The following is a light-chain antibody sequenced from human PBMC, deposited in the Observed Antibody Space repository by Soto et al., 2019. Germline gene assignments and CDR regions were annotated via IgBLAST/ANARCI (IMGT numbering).Light chain of an antibody. V-gene: IGKV1-5*01. J-gene: IGKJ3*01. CDR3: QQYGSSLFS. CDR1: QNVFSR. Sequence: DVQMPQSPSTLSASVGDRVTISCRASQNVFSRLAWYQQKPGKAPKALIFDAGILQSGVPPRFSGSGSGTEFTLTITRLEPEDFAVYYCQQYGSSLFSVGPGTKVDF. CDR2: DAG.